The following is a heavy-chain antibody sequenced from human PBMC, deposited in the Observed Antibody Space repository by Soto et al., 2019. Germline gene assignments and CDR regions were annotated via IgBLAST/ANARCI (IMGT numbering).Heavy chain of an antibody. J-gene: IGHJ6*02. CDR2: IDSDGSST. Sequence: LRLSCAASGFSFSTFWMHWVRQAPGKGLVWVSRIDSDGSSTTYADSVKGRFTISRDNAKNTLYLQMNSLRAEDTAVYYCARDYYYYAMGVWGQGTTVTVSS. CDR3: ARDYYYYAMGV. V-gene: IGHV3-74*01. CDR1: GFSFSTFW.